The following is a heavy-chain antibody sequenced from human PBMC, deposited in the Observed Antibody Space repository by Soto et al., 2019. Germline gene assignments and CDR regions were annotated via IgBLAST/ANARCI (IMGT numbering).Heavy chain of an antibody. CDR2: NGASGVTT. V-gene: IGHV3-23*01. J-gene: IGHJ4*02. CDR3: ARGGGSSSARY. D-gene: IGHD6-6*01. CDR1: GFTFSSYA. Sequence: EVQLLESGGGLVQPGGSLRLSCAASGFTFSSYAMSWVRQAPGCGLEWVSTNGASGVTTYYAGSVKGRFTISRDISKNMLYLQMDSLGAEDTAVYYCARGGGSSSARYWGQGTLVTVSS.